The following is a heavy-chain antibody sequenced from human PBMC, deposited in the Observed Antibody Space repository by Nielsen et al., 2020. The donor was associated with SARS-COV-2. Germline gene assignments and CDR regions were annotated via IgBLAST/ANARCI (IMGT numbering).Heavy chain of an antibody. J-gene: IGHJ6*03. V-gene: IGHV4-4*02. CDR3: ARGDLVVVPSPILGLGPFFYYFYLDV. D-gene: IGHD2-2*01. CDR2: VSHSGSI. Sequence: SETLSPTCAVSGGSVSSNDRWTWVRQSPGKGLEWIGEVSHSGSINYNPSLKSRVTLSMDKSKRQFSLRLTSVSAADTAVYFCARGDLVVVPSPILGLGPFFYYFYLDVWGKGTTVIVSS. CDR1: GGSVSSNDR.